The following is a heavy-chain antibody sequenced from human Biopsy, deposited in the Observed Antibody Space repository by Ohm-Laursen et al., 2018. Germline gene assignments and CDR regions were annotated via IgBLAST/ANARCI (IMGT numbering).Heavy chain of an antibody. CDR2: ISYDGSGE. Sequence: TLSLTCPVSGGSISNNNYYWGWIRQPPGKGLEWVAVISYDGSGEYYADSLQGRFIISRDNPKSTVDLQMNSLRAEDTAMYFCARDGKRWDYSTYFSWHFDLWGRGTLVTVSS. CDR1: GGSISNNN. CDR3: ARDGKRWDYSTYFSWHFDL. D-gene: IGHD4-11*01. V-gene: IGHV3-30*03. J-gene: IGHJ2*01.